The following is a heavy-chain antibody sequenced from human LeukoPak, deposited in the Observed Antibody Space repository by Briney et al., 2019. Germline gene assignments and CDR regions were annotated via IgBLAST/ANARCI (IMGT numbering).Heavy chain of an antibody. Sequence: GGSLRLSCAASGFTFSSYAMSWVRQAPEKGLEWVSAISGSGGSTCYADSVKGRFTISRDNAKNSLYLQMNSLRAEDTAVYYCARDYSTVTTFFDYWGQGTLVTVSS. J-gene: IGHJ4*02. V-gene: IGHV3-23*01. CDR2: ISGSGGST. CDR1: GFTFSSYA. CDR3: ARDYSTVTTFFDY. D-gene: IGHD4-17*01.